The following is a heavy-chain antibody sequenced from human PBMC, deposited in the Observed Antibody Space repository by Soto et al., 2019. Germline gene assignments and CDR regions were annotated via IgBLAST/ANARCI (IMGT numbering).Heavy chain of an antibody. V-gene: IGHV1-3*01. Sequence: ASVKVSCKASGYTFTSYTIHWVRQAPGQRLEWMGWINAGIGDTKYSQKFQGRVTITRDTSASTAYMELSSLRSDDTAVYYCARDRGPYYYGSGSYSGYYYYYGMDVWGQGTTVTVS. CDR3: ARDRGPYYYGSGSYSGYYYYYGMDV. D-gene: IGHD3-10*01. CDR1: GYTFTSYT. J-gene: IGHJ6*02. CDR2: INAGIGDT.